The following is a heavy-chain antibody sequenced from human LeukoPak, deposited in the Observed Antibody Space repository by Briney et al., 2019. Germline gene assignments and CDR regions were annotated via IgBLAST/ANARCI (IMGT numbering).Heavy chain of an antibody. D-gene: IGHD6-19*01. CDR2: FDPEDGET. CDR1: GYTFTSYG. J-gene: IGHJ4*02. CDR3: ATIPSRVAVARPFDY. V-gene: IGHV1-24*01. Sequence: ASVKVSCKASGYTFTSYGISWVRQAPGKGLEWMGGFDPEDGETIYAQKFQGRVALTEDTSTDTAYMELSSLRSEDTAVYYCATIPSRVAVARPFDYWGQGTLVIVSS.